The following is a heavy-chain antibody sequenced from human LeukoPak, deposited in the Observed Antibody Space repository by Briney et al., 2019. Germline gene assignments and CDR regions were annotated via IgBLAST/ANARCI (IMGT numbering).Heavy chain of an antibody. D-gene: IGHD3-22*01. J-gene: IGHJ6*02. CDR3: ARYHYYDSSGYYYGAENYYGMDV. CDR2: SSSSSSYI. Sequence: PGGSLRLSCAASGFSFSSYSMNWVRQAPGKGREWVSSSSSSSSYIYYADSAKGRFTISRDNAKNSLYLQMNSLRAEDTAVYYCARYHYYDSSGYYYGAENYYGMDVWGQGTTVTVSS. V-gene: IGHV3-21*01. CDR1: GFSFSSYS.